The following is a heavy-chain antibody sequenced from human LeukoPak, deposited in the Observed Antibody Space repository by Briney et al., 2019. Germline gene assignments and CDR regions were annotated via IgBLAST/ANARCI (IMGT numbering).Heavy chain of an antibody. V-gene: IGHV4-4*02. CDR3: GRWVTTRDWFDA. J-gene: IGHJ5*02. Sequence: PAGTLSLTCAVSVGLIRLGNWLGWVRQPPGKGLEWIGEIYHSGTTNYKSSLKSRVTISVDKSGNQFSLKLTSVTAADTGVYYCGRWVTTRDWFDAWGQGTLVTVSS. CDR2: IYHSGTT. CDR1: VGLIRLGNW. D-gene: IGHD4-11*01.